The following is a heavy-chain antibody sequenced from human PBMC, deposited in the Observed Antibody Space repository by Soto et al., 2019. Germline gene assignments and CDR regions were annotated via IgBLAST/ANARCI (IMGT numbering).Heavy chain of an antibody. CDR2: INHSGST. V-gene: IGHV4-34*01. CDR1: GGSFSGYY. D-gene: IGHD2-15*01. Sequence: PSETLSLTCAVYGGSFSGYYWSWIRQPPGKGLEWIGEINHSGSTNYNPSLKSRVTISVDTSKNQFSLKLSSVTAADTAVYYCARELNCSGGSCPEPIFDYWSQGTLVTVSS. J-gene: IGHJ4*02. CDR3: ARELNCSGGSCPEPIFDY.